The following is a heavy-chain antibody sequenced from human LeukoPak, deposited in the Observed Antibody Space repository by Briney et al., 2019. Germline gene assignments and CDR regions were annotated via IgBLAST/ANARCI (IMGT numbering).Heavy chain of an antibody. CDR1: GFTFSSYA. J-gene: IGHJ1*01. CDR2: ISGGGGST. D-gene: IGHD3-22*01. Sequence: PGGSLRLSCAASGFTFSSYAMSWIRQAPGKGLEWVSGISGGGGSTYYADSVKGRFTISRDNSKNTLYLQMHSLRAEDTAVYYCAKAYYYDSSAYYSGRLLYFQHWGQGTLVTVSS. CDR3: AKAYYYDSSAYYSGRLLYFQH. V-gene: IGHV3-23*01.